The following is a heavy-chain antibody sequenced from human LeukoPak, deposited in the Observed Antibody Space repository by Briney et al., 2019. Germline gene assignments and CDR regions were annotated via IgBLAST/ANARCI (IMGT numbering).Heavy chain of an antibody. CDR2: KKQDGSEN. CDR1: GFTLSSYW. D-gene: IGHD6-13*01. CDR3: ARDLAAAGPHFDY. Sequence: PGGSLRLSCAASGFTLSSYWMSWVRRAPGKGLEWVANKKQDGSENYYVDSVKGRFTISRDNAKNSLYLQMNSLRAEDTAVYYCARDLAAAGPHFDYWGQGTLVTVSS. V-gene: IGHV3-7*01. J-gene: IGHJ4*02.